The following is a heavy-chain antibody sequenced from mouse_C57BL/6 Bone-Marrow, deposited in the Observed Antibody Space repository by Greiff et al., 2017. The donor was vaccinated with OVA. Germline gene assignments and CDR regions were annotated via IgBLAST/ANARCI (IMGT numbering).Heavy chain of an antibody. CDR2: ISYDGSN. CDR3: ARESGGWFAY. V-gene: IGHV3-6*01. Sequence: EVQRVESGPGLVKPSQSLSLTCSVTGYSITSGYSWNWIRQFPGNKLEWMGYISYDGSNNYNPSLKNRISITRATSKNQFFLKLNSVTTEDTATYYCARESGGWFAYWGQGTLVTVSA. CDR1: GYSITSGYS. J-gene: IGHJ3*01.